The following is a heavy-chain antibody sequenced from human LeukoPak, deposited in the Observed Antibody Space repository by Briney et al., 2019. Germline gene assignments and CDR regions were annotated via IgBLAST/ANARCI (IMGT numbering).Heavy chain of an antibody. CDR1: GYTFTDYF. D-gene: IGHD6-13*01. Sequence: ASVKVSCKASGYTFTDYFMHWLRQAPGQGLEWMGWINPNSGITNYAQKFQGRVTMTRDTSISTAYMELSRLRSDDTAVYYCATASAAGIAAAGTDYYFDYWGQGTLVTVSS. V-gene: IGHV1-2*02. J-gene: IGHJ4*02. CDR3: ATASAAGIAAAGTDYYFDY. CDR2: INPNSGIT.